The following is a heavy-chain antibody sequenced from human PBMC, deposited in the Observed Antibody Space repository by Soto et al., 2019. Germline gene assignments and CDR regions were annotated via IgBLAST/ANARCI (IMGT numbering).Heavy chain of an antibody. V-gene: IGHV4-59*01. J-gene: IGHJ4*02. D-gene: IGHD2-15*01. CDR3: AAAPRY. Sequence: QVQLQESGPGLVKPSETLSLTCTVSGGSITGYYWSWIRQPPGKGLEWIGYIYYTGSTDHNPSLKSRVTISLDTSRNQVSPQLTSVTAAHTAVYYCAAAPRYWGQGTLVTVSS. CDR1: GGSITGYY. CDR2: IYYTGST.